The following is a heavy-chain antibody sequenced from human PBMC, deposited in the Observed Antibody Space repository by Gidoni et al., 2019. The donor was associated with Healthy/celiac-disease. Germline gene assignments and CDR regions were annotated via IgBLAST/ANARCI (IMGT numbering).Heavy chain of an antibody. CDR1: GGSFSGNS. V-gene: IGHV4-34*01. CDR3: ARGPDYGDYVETGAFDI. CDR2: INHSGST. Sequence: GLLKPSETLSPTCAVYGGSFSGNSWSWIRQPPGKGLEWMGEINHSGSTNYNPSLKSRVTISVDTSKNQFSLKLSSVTAADTAVYYCARGPDYGDYVETGAFDIWGQGTMVTVSS. D-gene: IGHD4-17*01. J-gene: IGHJ3*02.